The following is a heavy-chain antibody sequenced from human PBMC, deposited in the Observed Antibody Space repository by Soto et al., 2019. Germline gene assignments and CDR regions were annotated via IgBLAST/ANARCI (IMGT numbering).Heavy chain of an antibody. CDR1: GFTFSSYS. CDR2: ASSSSSYI. CDR3: ARAVRSRWYGRNWFDP. V-gene: IGHV3-21*01. Sequence: PGGSLRLSCAASGFTFSSYSMNWVRQAPGKGLEWVSSASSSSSYIYYADSVKGRFTISRDNAKNSLYLQMNSLRAADTAVYYCARAVRSRWYGRNWFDPWGQGTLVTVSS. D-gene: IGHD6-13*01. J-gene: IGHJ5*02.